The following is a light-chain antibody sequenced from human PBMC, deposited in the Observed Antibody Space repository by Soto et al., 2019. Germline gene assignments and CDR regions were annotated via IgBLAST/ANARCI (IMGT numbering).Light chain of an antibody. V-gene: IGLV2-14*03. CDR1: SSDVGRYNY. J-gene: IGLJ1*01. Sequence: QSALTQPASVSGSPGQSITISCTGTSSDVGRYNYVSWYQHHPGKAPKLIFYDVSNRPSGVSERFSVSQSGYTASLTISGLQAEEEANYYCNSYPPSSTYVFGTGTKVTFL. CDR2: DVS. CDR3: NSYPPSSTYV.